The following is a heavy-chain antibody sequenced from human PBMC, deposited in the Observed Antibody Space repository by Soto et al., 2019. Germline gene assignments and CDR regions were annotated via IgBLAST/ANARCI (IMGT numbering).Heavy chain of an antibody. D-gene: IGHD5-18*01. CDR3: ARDRTNGLYSTDAFDI. J-gene: IGHJ3*02. Sequence: EAQLVESGGGLVKPGGSLRLSCAASGFTFNIYTMNWVRQAPGKGLEWVSSISSGSTYISYADSVKGRFIISRDNAKNSLSLQMISLGVEDTAVYYCARDRTNGLYSTDAFDIWGQGTMVTVSS. CDR2: ISSGSTYI. V-gene: IGHV3-21*06. CDR1: GFTFNIYT.